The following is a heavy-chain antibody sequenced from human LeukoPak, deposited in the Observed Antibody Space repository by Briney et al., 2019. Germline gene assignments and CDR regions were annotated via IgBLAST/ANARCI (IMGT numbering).Heavy chain of an antibody. CDR3: AKTQDYYGSGSYYNVYYCYYMDV. V-gene: IGHV3-30*02. J-gene: IGHJ6*03. CDR1: GFTFTSYG. CDR2: IRYDGSNK. D-gene: IGHD3-10*01. Sequence: GGSLRLSCAASGFTFTSYGMHWVRQAPGKGLEWVAFIRYDGSNKYYADSVKGRFTISRDNSKNTLYLQMNSLRAEDTAVYYCAKTQDYYGSGSYYNVYYCYYMDVWGKGTTVTVSS.